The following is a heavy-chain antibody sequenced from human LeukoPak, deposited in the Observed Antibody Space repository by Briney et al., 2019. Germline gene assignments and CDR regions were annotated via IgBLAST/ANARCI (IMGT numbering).Heavy chain of an antibody. D-gene: IGHD7-27*01. CDR1: EFTFSSYA. Sequence: GGSLRLSCAASEFTFSSYAMHWVRQAPGKGLEWVAVISYDGSNKYYADSVKGRFTISRDNSKNTLYLQMNSLRAEDTAVYYCARAEVNWGALDYWGQGTLVTVSS. CDR3: ARAEVNWGALDY. V-gene: IGHV3-30-3*01. J-gene: IGHJ4*02. CDR2: ISYDGSNK.